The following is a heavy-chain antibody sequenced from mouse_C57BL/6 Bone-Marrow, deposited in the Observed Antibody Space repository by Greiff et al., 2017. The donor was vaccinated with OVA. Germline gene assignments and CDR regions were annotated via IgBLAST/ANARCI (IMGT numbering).Heavy chain of an antibody. D-gene: IGHD1-1*01. V-gene: IGHV5-17*01. CDR3: ARGHYYGSSYWYFDV. CDR2: ISSGSSTI. CDR1: GFTFSDYG. J-gene: IGHJ1*03. Sequence: EVKLVESGGGLVKPGGSLKLSCAASGFTFSDYGMHWVRQAPEKGLEWVAYISSGSSTIYYADTVKGRFTISRDNAKNTLFLQMTSLRSEDTAMYYCARGHYYGSSYWYFDVWGTGTTVTVSS.